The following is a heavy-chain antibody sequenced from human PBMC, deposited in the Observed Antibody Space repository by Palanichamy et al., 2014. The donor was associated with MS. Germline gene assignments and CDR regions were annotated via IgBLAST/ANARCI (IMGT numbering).Heavy chain of an antibody. D-gene: IGHD3-16*01. V-gene: IGHV3-74*01. J-gene: IGHJ4*02. CDR3: VRDYYGYDY. CDR2: IDSGGSSA. Sequence: EVRLVESGGGLVQPGGSLRLSCAASGFAFSNYWMHWVRQAPGKGLVWVSRIDSGGSSADYADSVKGRFTVSRDNAKNVVYLQMNSLRAEDTAVYYCVRDYYGYDYWGQGTLVTVSS. CDR1: GFAFSNYW.